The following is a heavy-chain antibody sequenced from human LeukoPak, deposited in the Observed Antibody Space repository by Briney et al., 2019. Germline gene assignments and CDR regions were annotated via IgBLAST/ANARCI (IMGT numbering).Heavy chain of an antibody. V-gene: IGHV3-21*01. D-gene: IGHD1-7*01. CDR3: ASLGRNGVELSSGY. Sequence: KPGGSLRLSCAASRFTFSSYSMNWVRQAPGKGLEWVSSISSSSSYIYYADSVKGRFTISRDNAKNSLYLQMNSLRAEDTAVYYCASLGRNGVELSSGYWGQGTLVIVSS. CDR2: ISSSSSYI. CDR1: RFTFSSYS. J-gene: IGHJ4*02.